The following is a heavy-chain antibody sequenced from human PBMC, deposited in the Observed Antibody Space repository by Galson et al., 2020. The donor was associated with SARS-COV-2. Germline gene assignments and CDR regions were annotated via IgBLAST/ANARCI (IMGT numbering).Heavy chain of an antibody. CDR2: ISGSGGST. J-gene: IGHJ4*02. CDR1: GFTFSSYA. Sequence: GGSLRLSCAASGFTFSSYAMSWVRQAPGKGLEWVSAISGSGGSTYYADSVKGRFTISRDNSKNTLYLQMNSLRAEDTAVYYCAKDREYHITIFVVVIILSFDYWGQGTLVTVSS. CDR3: AKDREYHITIFVVVIILSFDY. V-gene: IGHV3-23*01. D-gene: IGHD3-3*01.